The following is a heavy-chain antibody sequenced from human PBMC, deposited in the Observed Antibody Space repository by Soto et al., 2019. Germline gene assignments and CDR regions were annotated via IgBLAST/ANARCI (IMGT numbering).Heavy chain of an antibody. Sequence: GGSLRLSCAASGFTFSSYAMSWVRQAPGKGLEWVSAISGSGGSTYYADSVKGRFTISRDNSKNTLYLQMNSLRAEDTAVYYCAKLAKGNMVRGVPFDYWGQGTLVTVSS. CDR1: GFTFSSYA. J-gene: IGHJ4*02. D-gene: IGHD3-10*01. CDR3: AKLAKGNMVRGVPFDY. V-gene: IGHV3-23*01. CDR2: ISGSGGST.